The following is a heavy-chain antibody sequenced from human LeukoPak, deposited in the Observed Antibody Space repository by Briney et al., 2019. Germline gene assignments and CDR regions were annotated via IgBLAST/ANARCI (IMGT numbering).Heavy chain of an antibody. CDR1: GGSISSYY. D-gene: IGHD6-19*01. V-gene: IGHV4-59*08. J-gene: IGHJ4*02. CDR2: IYYSGST. CDR3: ARHWRSSGWYGLGY. Sequence: SETLSLTCTVSGGSISSYYWSWIRQPPGKGLEWIGYIYYSGSTNYNASLKSRVTISVDTSKNQFSLKLSSVTAADTAVYYCARHWRSSGWYGLGYWGQGTLVTVSS.